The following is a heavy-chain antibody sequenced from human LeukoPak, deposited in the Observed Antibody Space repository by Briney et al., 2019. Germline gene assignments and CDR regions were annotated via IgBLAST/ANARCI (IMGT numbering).Heavy chain of an antibody. D-gene: IGHD2-15*01. CDR2: ISSSTTYI. Sequence: PGRSLRLSCAASGFTFSSYSLNWVRQAPGKGLEWVSSISSSTTYIYSVKGRFSISRDNAKNSVYLQMNSLRAEDTAVYYCARGVCGGNCYYKFDIWGQGTMVTVSS. J-gene: IGHJ3*02. V-gene: IGHV3-21*01. CDR1: GFTFSSYS. CDR3: ARGVCGGNCYYKFDI.